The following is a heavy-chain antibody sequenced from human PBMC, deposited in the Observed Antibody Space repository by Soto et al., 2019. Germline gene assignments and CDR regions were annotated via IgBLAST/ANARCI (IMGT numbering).Heavy chain of an antibody. CDR3: ARSDGITMVGGVITRLGYIDY. Sequence: PSETLSLTCTVSGGSISSGGYYWSWIRQHPGKGLEWIGYIYYSGSTYYNPSLKSRATISVDTSKNQFSLKLSSVTAADTAVYYGARSDGITMVGGVITRLGYIDYWGQGTLVTVSS. J-gene: IGHJ4*02. D-gene: IGHD3-10*01. CDR1: GGSISSGGYY. CDR2: IYYSGST. V-gene: IGHV4-31*03.